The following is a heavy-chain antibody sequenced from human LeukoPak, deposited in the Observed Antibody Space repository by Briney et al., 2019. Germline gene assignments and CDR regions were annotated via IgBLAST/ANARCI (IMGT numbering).Heavy chain of an antibody. CDR3: ATDRDSRSSFK. D-gene: IGHD6-6*01. Sequence: GASVKVSCKVSGYTFTDYYMHWVQQAPGKGREWMGLVDPEDGETIYAEKFQGRVTITADTSTDTAYMELSSLRSEDTAVYYCATDRDSRSSFKWGQGSLVTVSS. CDR2: VDPEDGET. J-gene: IGHJ4*02. CDR1: GYTFTDYY. V-gene: IGHV1-69-2*01.